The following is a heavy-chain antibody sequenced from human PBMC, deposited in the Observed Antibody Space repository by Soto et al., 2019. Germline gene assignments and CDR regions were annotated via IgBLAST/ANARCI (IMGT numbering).Heavy chain of an antibody. CDR2: ISNRGTP. CDR3: AREVNVVALSDAFDI. D-gene: IGHD2-8*01. Sequence: QVQLQESGPGLVKPSQTLSLICTVSGDSISSDNYFWSWIRQPPGQGLEWIGYISNRGTPYYNPSLKCRVTISLDTSKNRFSLDMYSVTAADTAVYYCAREVNVVALSDAFDIWGQGTMVTVSS. CDR1: GDSISSDNYF. V-gene: IGHV4-30-4*01. J-gene: IGHJ3*02.